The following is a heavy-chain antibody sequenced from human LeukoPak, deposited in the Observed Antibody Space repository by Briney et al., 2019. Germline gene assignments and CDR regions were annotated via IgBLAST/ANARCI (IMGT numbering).Heavy chain of an antibody. V-gene: IGHV1-8*01. J-gene: IGHJ4*02. CDR1: GYTFTSYD. CDR2: MNPNSGNT. D-gene: IGHD2-21*02. CDR3: ARARRDYCGGDCYLYYFDY. Sequence: ASVKVSCKASGYTFTSYDINWVRQATGQGLEWMGWMNPNSGNTGYAQKFQGRVTMTRNTSISTAYMELSSLRSEGTAVYYCARARRDYCGGDCYLYYFDYWGQGTLVTVSS.